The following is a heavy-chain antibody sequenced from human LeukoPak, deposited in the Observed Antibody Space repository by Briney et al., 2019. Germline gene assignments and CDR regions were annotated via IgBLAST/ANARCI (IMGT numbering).Heavy chain of an antibody. CDR2: ISINRGNT. D-gene: IGHD6-19*01. CDR1: GYTSTNYG. CDR3: ARDVGITVADSFDP. Sequence: ASVKVSCKASGYTSTNYGISWVWQAPGQGLEWMGWISINRGNTNYAQKFQGRVSMTTDTSTSTAYMELRGLRSDDTAMYYCARDVGITVADSFDPWGRGTLVTVSS. J-gene: IGHJ5*02. V-gene: IGHV1-18*01.